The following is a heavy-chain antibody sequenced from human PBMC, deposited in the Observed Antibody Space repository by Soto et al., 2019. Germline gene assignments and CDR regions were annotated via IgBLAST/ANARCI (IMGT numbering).Heavy chain of an antibody. CDR3: AHSGPRGEFADY. V-gene: IGHV2-5*02. J-gene: IGHJ4*02. Sequence: QITLKESGPTLVKPTQTLTLTCTFSGFSLSTSGVGVGWIRQPPGKALEWLALIYWDDDKRYSPSLKSRPTIXKXXSKNQVVLTMTNMDPVDTATYYCAHSGPRGEFADYWGQGTLVTVSS. CDR2: IYWDDDK. D-gene: IGHD3-16*01. CDR1: GFSLSTSGVG.